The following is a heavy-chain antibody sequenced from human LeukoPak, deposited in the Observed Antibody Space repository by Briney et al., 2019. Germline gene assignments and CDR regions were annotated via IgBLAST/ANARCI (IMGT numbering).Heavy chain of an antibody. V-gene: IGHV3-11*05. J-gene: IGHJ4*02. CDR1: GFTFSDYY. CDR2: ISSSSSYT. CDR3: ARDRASYYYDSSGAVDY. D-gene: IGHD3-22*01. Sequence: GGSLRLSCAASGFTFSDYYMSWIRQGPGKGLEWVSYISSSSSYTNYADSVKGRFTISRDNAKNSLYLQMNSLRAEDTAVYYCARDRASYYYDSSGAVDYWGQGTLVTVSS.